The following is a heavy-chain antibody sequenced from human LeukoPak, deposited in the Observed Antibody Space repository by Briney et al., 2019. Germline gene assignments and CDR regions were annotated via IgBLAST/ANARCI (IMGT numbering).Heavy chain of an antibody. D-gene: IGHD6-13*01. Sequence: PGGSLRLSCAASGFTFSSYSMNWVRQAPGKGLEWVSSISSSSTYMYYADSVKGRFTISRDNAKNSLYLQMNSLRAKDTAVYYCARVGGGSSSWYYILPFDYWGQGTLVTVSS. CDR2: ISSSSTYM. V-gene: IGHV3-21*01. CDR3: ARVGGGSSSWYYILPFDY. CDR1: GFTFSSYS. J-gene: IGHJ4*02.